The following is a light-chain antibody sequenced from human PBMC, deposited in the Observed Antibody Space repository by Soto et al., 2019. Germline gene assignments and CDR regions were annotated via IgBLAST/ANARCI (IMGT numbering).Light chain of an antibody. CDR3: QSADSSGTYV. J-gene: IGLJ1*01. V-gene: IGLV3-25*02. CDR1: ALPKQY. CDR2: KDS. Sequence: SYELTQPPSVSVSPGQTARITCSGDALPKQYAYWYQQKPGQAPVLVIYKDSERPSGIPERFSGSSSGTTVTLTISGVQAEDEADHYCQSADSSGTYVFGTGTKVTV.